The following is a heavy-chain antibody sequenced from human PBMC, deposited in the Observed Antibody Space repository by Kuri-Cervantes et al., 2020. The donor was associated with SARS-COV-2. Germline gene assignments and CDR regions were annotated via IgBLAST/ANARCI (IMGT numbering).Heavy chain of an antibody. CDR3: SRDRTGTRSPNIV. Sequence: GGSLRLSCKTSGYTFTGYLVHWIRQAPGQGLEWVGWINPNSGGTNYAQKFQGRVTMTRDTSITTAYMELNGLKSDDTAVYYCSRDRTGTRSPNIVWGQGTLVTVSS. CDR1: GYTFTGYL. V-gene: IGHV1-2*02. D-gene: IGHD1-7*01. J-gene: IGHJ4*02. CDR2: INPNSGGT.